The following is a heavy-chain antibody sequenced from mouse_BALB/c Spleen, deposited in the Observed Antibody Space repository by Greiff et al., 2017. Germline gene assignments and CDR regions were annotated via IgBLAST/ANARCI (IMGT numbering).Heavy chain of an antibody. CDR2: INPSTGYT. CDR1: GYTFTSYW. D-gene: IGHD2-3*01. J-gene: IGHJ3*01. Sequence: VQLQQSGAELAKPGASVKMSCKASGYTFTSYWMHWVKQRPGQGLEWIGYINPSTGYTEYNQKFKDKATLTADKSSSTAYMQLSSLTSEDSAVYYCARDGYSFAYWGQGTLVTVS. V-gene: IGHV1-7*01. CDR3: ARDGYSFAY.